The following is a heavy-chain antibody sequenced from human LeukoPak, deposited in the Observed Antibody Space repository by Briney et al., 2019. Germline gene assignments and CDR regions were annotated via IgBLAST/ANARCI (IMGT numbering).Heavy chain of an antibody. D-gene: IGHD1-1*01. CDR1: GYTFTGYY. CDR2: INPNSGGT. CDR3: AREDLGTWVSWFDP. Sequence: GASVKVSCKASGYTFTGYYMHWVRQAPGQGLEWMGWINPNSGGTNYAQKFQGRVTMTRDTSISTAYMELSRLRSDDTAVYYCAREDLGTWVSWFDPWGQGTLVTVSS. J-gene: IGHJ5*02. V-gene: IGHV1-2*02.